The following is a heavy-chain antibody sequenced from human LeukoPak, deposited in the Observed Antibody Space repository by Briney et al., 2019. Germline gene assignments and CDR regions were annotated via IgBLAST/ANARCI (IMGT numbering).Heavy chain of an antibody. CDR3: AREGGNTADYGLDV. J-gene: IGHJ6*02. V-gene: IGHV3-53*01. D-gene: IGHD5-18*01. CDR2: IYSGGST. Sequence: GGSLRLSCAASGFTVSSNYMSWVRQAPGKGLEWVSVIYSGGSTYYADSVKGRFTISRDNSKNTLYLQMNSLRAEDTAVYFCAREGGNTADYGLDVWGQGTTVTVSS. CDR1: GFTVSSNY.